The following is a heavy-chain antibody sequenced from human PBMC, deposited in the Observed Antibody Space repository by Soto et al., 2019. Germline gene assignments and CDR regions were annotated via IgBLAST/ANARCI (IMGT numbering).Heavy chain of an antibody. CDR3: ARDSFAVGYKDSSGYYYEGNWFDP. J-gene: IGHJ5*02. D-gene: IGHD3-22*01. CDR2: IYYSGST. V-gene: IGHV4-59*01. CDR1: GGSISSYY. Sequence: SETLSLTCTVSGGSISSYYWSRIRQPPGKGLEWIGYIYYSGSTNYNPSLKSRVTISVDTSKNQFSLELSSVTAADTAVYYCARDSFAVGYKDSSGYYYEGNWFDPWGQGTLVTVSS.